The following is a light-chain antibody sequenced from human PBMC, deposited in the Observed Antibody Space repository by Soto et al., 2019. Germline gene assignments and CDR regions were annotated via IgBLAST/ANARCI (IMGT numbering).Light chain of an antibody. CDR2: GAS. CDR1: QSINIY. Sequence: IQMTQSPSSLSASVGDSVTVTCRASQSINIYLNWYQQKPGKAPTLLIYGASSLQSGVPSRFTGGGSPTYFSLTISNLQPEDFATYYCQQSYRSPYTFGQGTKLEIK. J-gene: IGKJ2*01. CDR3: QQSYRSPYT. V-gene: IGKV1-39*01.